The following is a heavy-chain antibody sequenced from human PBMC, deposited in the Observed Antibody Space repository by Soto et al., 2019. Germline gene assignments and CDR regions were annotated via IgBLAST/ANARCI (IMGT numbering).Heavy chain of an antibody. CDR1: GGTFSSYA. Sequence: QVQLVQSGAEVKKPGSSVKVSCKASGGTFSSYAISWVRQAPGQGLEWMGGIIPIFGTADYAQKFQGRVTITAEKYKNTYYMEMSRLRSEDTAVYYCASVKNQRYYYGMDVWSQGPTVTVSS. J-gene: IGHJ6*02. V-gene: IGHV1-69*14. CDR2: IIPIFGTA. CDR3: ASVKNQRYYYGMDV.